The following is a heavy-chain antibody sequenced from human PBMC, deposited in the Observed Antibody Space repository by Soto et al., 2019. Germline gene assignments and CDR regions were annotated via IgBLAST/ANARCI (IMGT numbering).Heavy chain of an antibody. V-gene: IGHV3-23*01. CDR2: ISGSGSPT. J-gene: IGHJ6*02. D-gene: IGHD1-26*01. CDR3: ARDMSGGTYNYYYGMDV. CDR1: GFTFSSYA. Sequence: PGGSLRLTCAASGFTFSSYAMTWVRQAPGRGLEWVSAISGSGSPTYYADTVKGRFTISRDNSKNTLYLQMNSLRADDTALYYCARDMSGGTYNYYYGMDVWGQGTTVTVSS.